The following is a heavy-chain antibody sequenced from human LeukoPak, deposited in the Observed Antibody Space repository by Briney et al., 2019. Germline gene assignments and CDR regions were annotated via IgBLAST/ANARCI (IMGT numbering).Heavy chain of an antibody. Sequence: QPGGSLRLSCAASGFTFSNYAMHWVRQAPGKGLEWVAVISYDGNNKYYADSAKGRFTISRDNSKNTVYLQMNSLRAEDTAVFYCARDAAHYGSGRYGGYTDYWGQGTLVTVSS. V-gene: IGHV3-30-3*01. CDR3: ARDAAHYGSGRYGGYTDY. CDR2: ISYDGNNK. J-gene: IGHJ4*02. D-gene: IGHD3-10*01. CDR1: GFTFSNYA.